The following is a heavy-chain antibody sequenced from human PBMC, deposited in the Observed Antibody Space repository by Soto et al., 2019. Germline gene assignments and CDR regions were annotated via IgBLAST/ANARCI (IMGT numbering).Heavy chain of an antibody. CDR2: MNPNTGKT. Sequence: QVQLVQSGAKVKKPGASVRVSCKASGYTFTSSDVYWVRQATGQGLELMGWMNPNTGKTGYAQKFQGRVTKTRNTSISTAYMERSSLRSEDTAVYYCARGSNHCSGGSCYSDWFDPWGQGTPVTVSS. CDR3: ARGSNHCSGGSCYSDWFDP. CDR1: GYTFTSSD. J-gene: IGHJ5*02. D-gene: IGHD2-15*01. V-gene: IGHV1-8*01.